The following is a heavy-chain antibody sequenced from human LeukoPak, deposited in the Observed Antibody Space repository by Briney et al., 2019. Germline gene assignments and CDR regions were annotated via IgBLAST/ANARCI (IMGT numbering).Heavy chain of an antibody. J-gene: IGHJ4*02. Sequence: SETLSLTCSVSGGSITSYYWSWIRQPPGEGLEWIGYIYYSGSANYNPSLKSRLTISVDTSKNQFSLKLNSVTAADTAVYYCARGDGWYFYWGQGTLVTVSS. CDR3: ARGDGWYFY. V-gene: IGHV4-59*01. CDR2: IYYSGSA. CDR1: GGSITSYY. D-gene: IGHD6-19*01.